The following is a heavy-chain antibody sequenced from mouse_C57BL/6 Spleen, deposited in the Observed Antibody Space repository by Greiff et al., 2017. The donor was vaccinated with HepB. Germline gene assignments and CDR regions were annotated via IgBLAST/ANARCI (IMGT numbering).Heavy chain of an antibody. D-gene: IGHD4-1*01. CDR1: GFTFNTYA. V-gene: IGHV10-3*01. Sequence: EVKVVESGGGLVQPKGSLKLSCAASGFTFNTYAMHWVRQAPGKGLEWVARIRSKSSNYATYYADSVKDRFTIYRDESQSMLYLQMNNLKTEDTAMYYCVREEEKLGRVYAMDYWGQGTSVTVSS. CDR3: VREEEKLGRVYAMDY. J-gene: IGHJ4*01. CDR2: IRSKSSNYAT.